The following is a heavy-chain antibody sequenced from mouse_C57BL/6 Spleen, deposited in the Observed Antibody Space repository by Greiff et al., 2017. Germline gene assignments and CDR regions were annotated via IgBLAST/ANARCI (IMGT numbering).Heavy chain of an antibody. V-gene: IGHV1-82*01. Sequence: QVQLKQSGPELVKPGASVKISCKASGYAFSSSWMNWVKQRPGKGLEWIGRIYPGGGDTNYNGKFKGKATLTADKSSSTAYMQPSSLTSEDSAVYVYAREDLPWYFDVWGTGTTVTVSS. CDR3: AREDLPWYFDV. CDR1: GYAFSSSW. CDR2: IYPGGGDT. J-gene: IGHJ1*03. D-gene: IGHD2-1*01.